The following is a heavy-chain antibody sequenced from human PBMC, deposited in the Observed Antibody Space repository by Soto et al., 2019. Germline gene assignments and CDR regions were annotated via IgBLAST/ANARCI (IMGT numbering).Heavy chain of an antibody. CDR3: ARWDTAMGQMEV. CDR1: GGSIRSGGYY. V-gene: IGHV4-31*03. J-gene: IGHJ6*04. D-gene: IGHD5-18*01. Sequence: SETLSLTCTVSGGSIRSGGYYWSWIRQHPGKGLEWIGYIYYSGSTYYNPSLKSRVTISVDTSKNQFSLKLSSVTAADTAVYYCARWDTAMGQMEVWGKGTTVTVSS. CDR2: IYYSGST.